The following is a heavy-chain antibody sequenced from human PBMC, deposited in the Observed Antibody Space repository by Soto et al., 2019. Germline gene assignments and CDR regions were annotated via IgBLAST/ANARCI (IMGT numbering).Heavy chain of an antibody. CDR1: GNTFTRYY. J-gene: IGHJ5*02. Sequence: GASVKVSCKASGNTFTRYYTHWVRQAPGQGLEWMGTVNPSGGSTTYAQKFQGRVTMTRDTSTSTVYMELSSLRSEDTAVYYCSRAGWEDCSRTTCYGFWFDPWGQGTLVTVSS. V-gene: IGHV1-46*03. CDR2: VNPSGGST. CDR3: SRAGWEDCSRTTCYGFWFDP. D-gene: IGHD2-2*01.